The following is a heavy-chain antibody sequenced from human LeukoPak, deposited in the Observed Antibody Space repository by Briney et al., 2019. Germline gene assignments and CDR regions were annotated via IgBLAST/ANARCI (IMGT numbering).Heavy chain of an antibody. V-gene: IGHV3-23*01. CDR2: ISGSGGST. CDR1: GFTFSSYA. Sequence: GGSLRLSCAASGFTFSSYAMSWVRQAPGKGLEWVSAISGSGGSTYYADSVKGRFTVSRDNSKNTLYLQMNSLRAEDTAVYYCAKDELTYYYGSGSYYTGGPFDYWGQGTLVTVSS. CDR3: AKDELTYYYGSGSYYTGGPFDY. D-gene: IGHD3-10*01. J-gene: IGHJ4*02.